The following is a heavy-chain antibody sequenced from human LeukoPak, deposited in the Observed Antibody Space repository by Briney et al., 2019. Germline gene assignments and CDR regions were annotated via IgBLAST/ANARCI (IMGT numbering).Heavy chain of an antibody. J-gene: IGHJ4*02. CDR3: VRLTATNIEFDY. Sequence: ASVKVSCKASGYTFTAYYMHWVRQAPGQGLEWMGRINPNSGGTNYAQKFQGRVTMTRDTSITTAYMELNSLRSDDTAVYYCVRLTATNIEFDYWGQGTLVTVSS. D-gene: IGHD1-26*01. CDR1: GYTFTAYY. V-gene: IGHV1-2*06. CDR2: INPNSGGT.